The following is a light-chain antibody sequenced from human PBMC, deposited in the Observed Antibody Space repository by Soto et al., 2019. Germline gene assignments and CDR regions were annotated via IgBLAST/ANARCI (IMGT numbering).Light chain of an antibody. CDR2: WAS. Sequence: DIVMTQSPDSLAVSLGERATMNCKCSRSVLYKSNNKNHLAWYQQKPGQPPKLLIYWASTRESGVPDRFSGSGSGTDFTLTISSLQAEDVAVYYCQQYYNPPRTFGQGTKVDIK. CDR3: QQYYNPPRT. CDR1: RSVLYKSNNKNH. V-gene: IGKV4-1*01. J-gene: IGKJ1*01.